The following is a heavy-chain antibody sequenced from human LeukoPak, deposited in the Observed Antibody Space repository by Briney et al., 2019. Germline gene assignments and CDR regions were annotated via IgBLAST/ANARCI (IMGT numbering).Heavy chain of an antibody. CDR2: ISGSGGST. V-gene: IGHV3-23*01. J-gene: IGHJ6*02. Sequence: PGGSLRLSCAASGFTFSSYAMSWVRQAPGKGLEWVSAISGSGGSTYYADSVKGRFTISRDNSKNTLYLQMNSLRAEDTAVYYCAKVLPRQQLGGPDYYYYYGMDVWGQGTTVTVSS. CDR1: GFTFSSYA. CDR3: AKVLPRQQLGGPDYYYYYGMDV. D-gene: IGHD6-13*01.